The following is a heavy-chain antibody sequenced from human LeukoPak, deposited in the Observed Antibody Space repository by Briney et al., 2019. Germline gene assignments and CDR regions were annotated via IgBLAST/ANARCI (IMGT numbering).Heavy chain of an antibody. J-gene: IGHJ3*02. Sequence: SETLSLTCTVSGGSISSYYWSWIRQPPGKGLEWIGYIYYRGSTNYNPSLKSRVTISVDTSKNQFSLKLSSVTAADTAVYYCARDSPLEMATITDAFDIWGQGTMVTVSS. CDR3: ARDSPLEMATITDAFDI. CDR2: IYYRGST. CDR1: GGSISSYY. V-gene: IGHV4-59*01. D-gene: IGHD5-24*01.